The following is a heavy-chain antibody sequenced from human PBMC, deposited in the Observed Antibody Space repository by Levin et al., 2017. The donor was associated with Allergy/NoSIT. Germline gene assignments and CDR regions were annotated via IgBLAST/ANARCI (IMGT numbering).Heavy chain of an antibody. CDR3: AREYSGYDSLAYYYYYYGMDV. V-gene: IGHV2-5*02. J-gene: IGHJ6*02. CDR1: G. CDR2: IYWDDDK. Sequence: GVGWIRQPPGKALEWLALIYWDDDKRYSPSLKSRLTITKDTSKNQVVLTMTNMDPVDTATYYCAREYSGYDSLAYYYYYYGMDVWGQGTTVTVSS. D-gene: IGHD5-12*01.